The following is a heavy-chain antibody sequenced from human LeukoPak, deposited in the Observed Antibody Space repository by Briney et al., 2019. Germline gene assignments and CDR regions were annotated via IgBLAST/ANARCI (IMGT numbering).Heavy chain of an antibody. CDR1: GGSISSYY. J-gene: IGHJ3*02. Sequence: SETLSLTCTVSGGSISSYYWSWIRQPPGKGLEWIGYIYYSGSTNYNPSLKSRVTISVDTSKNQFSLKLSSVTAADTAVYYCARALLWYGDAFDIWGRGTMVTVSS. CDR2: IYYSGST. V-gene: IGHV4-59*01. CDR3: ARALLWYGDAFDI. D-gene: IGHD6-13*01.